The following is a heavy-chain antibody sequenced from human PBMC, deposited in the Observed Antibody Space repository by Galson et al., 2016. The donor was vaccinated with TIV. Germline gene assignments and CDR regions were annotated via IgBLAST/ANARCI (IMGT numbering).Heavy chain of an antibody. D-gene: IGHD4-23*01. J-gene: IGHJ4*02. CDR2: IRSKFYGGAT. Sequence: SLRLSCAASGFTFSKFGMNWVRQAPGKGLEWVGFIRSKFYGGATDYAASLKGRVTISRDDSKGIAYLQMISLKTEDTAVYFCARDDFYGGNSFDLWGQGTLVTVSS. CDR3: ARDDFYGGNSFDL. CDR1: GFTFSKFG. V-gene: IGHV3-49*04.